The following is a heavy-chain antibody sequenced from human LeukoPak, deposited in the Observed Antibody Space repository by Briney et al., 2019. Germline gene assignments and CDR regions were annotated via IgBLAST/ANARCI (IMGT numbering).Heavy chain of an antibody. D-gene: IGHD3-3*01. CDR3: ARLLWNGEDY. CDR1: GGSINSTYY. V-gene: IGHV4-39*01. Sequence: SETLSLTCTVSGGSINSTYYWGWIRQPPGRGLEWIGSIYYSGSTFYNPSLQSRVTISVDTSKSQFSLRLTSVTASDTAVYFCARLLWNGEDYWGQGTLVSVSS. J-gene: IGHJ4*02. CDR2: IYYSGST.